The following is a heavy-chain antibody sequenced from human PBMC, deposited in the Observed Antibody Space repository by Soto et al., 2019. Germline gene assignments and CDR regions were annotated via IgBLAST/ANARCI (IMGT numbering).Heavy chain of an antibody. V-gene: IGHV1-69*01. Sequence: QVQLVQSGAEVKKPGSSVKVSCKASGGTFSSYAISWVRQAPGQGLEWMGGIIPIFGTANYAQKFQGRVTITADESTRTGYMELSSLRSEDTAVYFCARPRRGQSGKFGPWGQGTLVTVSS. CDR1: GGTFSSYA. J-gene: IGHJ5*02. CDR3: ARPRRGQSGKFGP. CDR2: IIPIFGTA. D-gene: IGHD2-15*01.